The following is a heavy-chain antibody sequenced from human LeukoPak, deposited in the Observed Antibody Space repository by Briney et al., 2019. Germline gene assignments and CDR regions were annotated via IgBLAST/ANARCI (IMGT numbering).Heavy chain of an antibody. V-gene: IGHV5-51*01. CDR3: ARGPYYYDSSGYGTPYYFDY. J-gene: IGHJ4*02. D-gene: IGHD3-22*01. CDR1: GYSFTSYW. CDR2: IYPGDSDT. Sequence: GESLKISCKGSGYSFTSYWIGWVRQRPGKGLEWMGIIYPGDSDTRYSPSFQGQVTISADKSISTAYLQWSSLKASDTAMYYCARGPYYYDSSGYGTPYYFDYWGQGTLVTVSS.